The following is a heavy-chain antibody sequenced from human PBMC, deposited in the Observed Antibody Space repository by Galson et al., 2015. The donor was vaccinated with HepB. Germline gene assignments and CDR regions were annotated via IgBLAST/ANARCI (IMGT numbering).Heavy chain of an antibody. V-gene: IGHV3-7*01. CDR1: GFTFSSYW. D-gene: IGHD6-13*01. CDR3: ARDGFSSSWYDFEREAGYHFDY. CDR2: IKQDGSEK. J-gene: IGHJ4*02. Sequence: SLRLSCAASGFTFSSYWMSWVRQAPGKGLEWVANIKQDGSEKYYVDSVKSRFTISRDNAKNSLYLQMNSLRAEDTAVYYCARDGFSSSWYDFEREAGYHFDYWGQGTLVTVSS.